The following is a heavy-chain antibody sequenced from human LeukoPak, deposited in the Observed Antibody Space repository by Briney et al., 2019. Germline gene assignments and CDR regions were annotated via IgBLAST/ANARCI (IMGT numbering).Heavy chain of an antibody. D-gene: IGHD2-21*02. CDR1: GFTFSNYW. CDR3: VRGGLRGSAF. Sequence: GGSLRLSCAASGFTFSNYWMTWVRQAPVNGLEWVATIKEDGSETYYVDSVKGRFSISRDNVNYSLFLQLNSLRVEDTAIYSCVRGGLRGSAFWGQGTLVTVSS. V-gene: IGHV3-7*01. CDR2: IKEDGSET. J-gene: IGHJ4*02.